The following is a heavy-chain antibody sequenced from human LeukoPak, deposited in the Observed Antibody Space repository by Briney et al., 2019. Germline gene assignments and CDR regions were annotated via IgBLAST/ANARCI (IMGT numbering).Heavy chain of an antibody. J-gene: IGHJ4*02. D-gene: IGHD6-13*01. Sequence: GGSLRLSCAASGFTFSSYAMHWVRQAPGKGLEWVAVISYDGSNKYYADSVKGRFTISRDNSKNTLYLQMNSLRAEDTAVYYCAKGAAAGCLDYWGQGTLVTVSS. CDR2: ISYDGSNK. CDR1: GFTFSSYA. CDR3: AKGAAAGCLDY. V-gene: IGHV3-30*04.